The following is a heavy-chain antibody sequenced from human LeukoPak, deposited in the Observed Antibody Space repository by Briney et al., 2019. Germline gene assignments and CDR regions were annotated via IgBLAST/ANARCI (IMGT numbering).Heavy chain of an antibody. CDR2: FDPEDGET. D-gene: IGHD2-15*01. V-gene: IGHV1-24*01. Sequence: AASVKVSCKVSGYTLTELSMHWVRQAPGKGLEWMGGFDPEDGETIYAQKFQGRVTMTEDTSTDTVYMELSSLRSEDTAVYYCATGSYEPSAANDAFDIWGQGTMVTVSS. J-gene: IGHJ3*02. CDR1: GYTLTELS. CDR3: ATGSYEPSAANDAFDI.